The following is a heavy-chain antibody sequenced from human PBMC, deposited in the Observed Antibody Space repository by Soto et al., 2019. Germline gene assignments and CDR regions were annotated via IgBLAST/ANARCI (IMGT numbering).Heavy chain of an antibody. D-gene: IGHD6-13*01. J-gene: IGHJ3*02. Sequence: EVQLLESGGGLVQPGGSLRLSCAASGFTFNSYAMRWVRQAPGKGLEWVSAISGSGGSTYYAGSVKGRFTISRDNSKNTLYLKMHSLRAEDTAVYYCAKDEYGRYSSSWQRAFDIGGQGTMVTVSS. CDR3: AKDEYGRYSSSWQRAFDI. CDR2: ISGSGGST. V-gene: IGHV3-23*01. CDR1: GFTFNSYA.